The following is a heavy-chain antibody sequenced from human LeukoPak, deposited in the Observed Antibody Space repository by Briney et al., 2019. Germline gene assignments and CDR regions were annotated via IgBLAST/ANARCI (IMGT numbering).Heavy chain of an antibody. CDR3: AKGSGYCSSTSCYTYSSGWYAGFTFDY. Sequence: GGSLRLSCAASGFTFSSYAMSWVRQAPGKGLEWVSAISGSGGSTYYADSVKGRFTISRDNSKNTLYLQMNSLRAEDTAVYYCAKGSGYCSSTSCYTYSSGWYAGFTFDYWGQGTLVTVSS. V-gene: IGHV3-23*01. J-gene: IGHJ4*02. CDR1: GFTFSSYA. D-gene: IGHD2-2*02. CDR2: ISGSGGST.